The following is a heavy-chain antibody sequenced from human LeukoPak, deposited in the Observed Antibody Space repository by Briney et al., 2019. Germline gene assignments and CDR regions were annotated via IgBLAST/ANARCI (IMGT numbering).Heavy chain of an antibody. Sequence: PGGSLRLSCAASGFTFSSYGMHWVRQALGKGLEWAAVISYDGSNKYYADSVKGRFTISRDNSKNTLYLQMNSLRAEDTAVYYCAKDLPMYYDILTGYYPAGAFDIWGQGTMVTVSS. CDR2: ISYDGSNK. CDR3: AKDLPMYYDILTGYYPAGAFDI. V-gene: IGHV3-30*18. CDR1: GFTFSSYG. J-gene: IGHJ3*02. D-gene: IGHD3-9*01.